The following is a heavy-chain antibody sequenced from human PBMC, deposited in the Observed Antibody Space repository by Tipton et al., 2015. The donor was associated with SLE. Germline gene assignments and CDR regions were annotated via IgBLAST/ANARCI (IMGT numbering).Heavy chain of an antibody. CDR3: ASRAAAGSFNYYYMDV. J-gene: IGHJ6*03. D-gene: IGHD6-13*01. CDR2: IYHSGST. Sequence: GLVKPSETLSLTCTVSGYSISSGYYSAWIRQPPGKGLEWIGSIYHSGSTYYNPSLKSRVTISVDTSKNQFSLKLSPVTAADTAVYYCASRAAAGSFNYYYMDVWGKGTTVTVSS. CDR1: GYSISSGYY. V-gene: IGHV4-38-2*02.